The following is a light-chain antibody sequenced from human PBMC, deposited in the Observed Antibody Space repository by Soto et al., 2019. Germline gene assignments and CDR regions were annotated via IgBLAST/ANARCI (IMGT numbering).Light chain of an antibody. V-gene: IGKV1-39*01. Sequence: DIQMTQSPSSLSASVGDRVTITCRASQSISSYLNWYQQKPGKAPKLLIYAASSLQSGVPSRFSGSGSGTDFTLPISSLQPEDFATYYCQQSYNTPLGFGQGTRLEIK. CDR3: QQSYNTPLG. CDR1: QSISSY. CDR2: AAS. J-gene: IGKJ5*01.